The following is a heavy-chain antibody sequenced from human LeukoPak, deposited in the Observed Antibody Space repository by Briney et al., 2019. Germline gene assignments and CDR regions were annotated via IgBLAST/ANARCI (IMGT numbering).Heavy chain of an antibody. Sequence: GGSLRLSCAASGFTFSSCWMSWVRQAPGKGLEWVANIKQDGSEKYYVDSVKGRFTISRDNAKNSLYLQMNSLRAEDTAVYYCAREGYVDTAMVTEYNWFDPWGQGTLVTVSS. CDR1: GFTFSSCW. CDR2: IKQDGSEK. CDR3: AREGYVDTAMVTEYNWFDP. D-gene: IGHD5-18*01. V-gene: IGHV3-7*01. J-gene: IGHJ5*02.